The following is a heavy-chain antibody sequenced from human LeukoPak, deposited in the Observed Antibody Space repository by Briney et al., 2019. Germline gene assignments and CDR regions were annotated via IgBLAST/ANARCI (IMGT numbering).Heavy chain of an antibody. J-gene: IGHJ4*02. Sequence: GGSLRLSCAASGFTFRSHDLNWIRLAPGKGLEWVAFISASSGSIYYADSVRGRFTISRDNAKRSLYLQMDSLRVEDTAVYYCTSRIVYGDSGDFWGQGTLVAVSS. CDR2: ISASSGSI. D-gene: IGHD4-17*01. CDR1: GFTFRSHD. V-gene: IGHV3-21*01. CDR3: TSRIVYGDSGDF.